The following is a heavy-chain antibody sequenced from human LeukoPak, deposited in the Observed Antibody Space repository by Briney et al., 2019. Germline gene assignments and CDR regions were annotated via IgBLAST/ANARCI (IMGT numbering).Heavy chain of an antibody. J-gene: IGHJ4*02. Sequence: SGGSLRLSCAASGFTFIDYDMHWVRQVIGKGLEWVSAIGIRGDTHYSGSVKGRFTMSRENAESSLYLQMNSLRAEDTAVYYCARGGIQVSGIDEFDYWGQGALVTVSS. V-gene: IGHV3-13*01. CDR1: GFTFIDYD. CDR3: ARGGIQVSGIDEFDY. CDR2: IGIRGDT. D-gene: IGHD6-19*01.